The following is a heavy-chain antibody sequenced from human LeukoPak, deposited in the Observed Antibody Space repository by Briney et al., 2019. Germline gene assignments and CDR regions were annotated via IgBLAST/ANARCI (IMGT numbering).Heavy chain of an antibody. CDR3: ARGITPFYYYYMDV. J-gene: IGHJ6*03. V-gene: IGHV1-8*03. CDR1: GYTFTSYD. CDR2: MNPNSGNT. Sequence: ASVKVSCKASGYTFTSYDINWVRQATGQGLEWMGWMNPNSGNTGYAQKFQGRVTITRSTSISTAYMELSSLRSEDTAVYYCARGITPFYYYYMDVWGKGTTVTVSS.